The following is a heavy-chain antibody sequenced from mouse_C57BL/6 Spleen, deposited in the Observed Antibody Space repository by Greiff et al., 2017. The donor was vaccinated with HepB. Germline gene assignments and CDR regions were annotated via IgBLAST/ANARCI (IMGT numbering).Heavy chain of an antibody. J-gene: IGHJ1*03. D-gene: IGHD1-3*01. V-gene: IGHV1-64*01. Sequence: QVQLQQPGAELVKPGASVKLSCKASGYTFTSYWMHWVKQRPGQGLEWIGMIHPNSGSTNYNEKFKSKATLTVDKSSSTAYMQLSSLTSEDSAVYYCARRSGNYWYFDVGGTGTTVTVSS. CDR3: ARRSGNYWYFDV. CDR1: GYTFTSYW. CDR2: IHPNSGST.